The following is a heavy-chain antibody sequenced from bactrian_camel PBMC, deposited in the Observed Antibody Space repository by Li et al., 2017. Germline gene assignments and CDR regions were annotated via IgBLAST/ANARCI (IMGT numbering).Heavy chain of an antibody. V-gene: IGHV3S10*01. J-gene: IGHJ4*01. CDR3: AREAQGGGACLDASRYDY. D-gene: IGHD3*01. Sequence: VQLVESGGGLVQPGGSLRLSCVASGFTFSDVTMSWVRQAAGKGLEWVSTTGADGTTYYADSVKGRFTISRDNAKNTVYLQMDNLRPEDSGMYYCAREAQGGGACLDASRYDYWGQGTQVTVS. CDR1: GFTFSDVT. CDR2: TGADGTT.